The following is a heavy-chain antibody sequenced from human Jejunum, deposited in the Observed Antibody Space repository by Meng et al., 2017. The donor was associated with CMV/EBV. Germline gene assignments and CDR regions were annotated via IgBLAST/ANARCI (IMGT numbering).Heavy chain of an antibody. V-gene: IGHV4-59*01. J-gene: IGHJ4*02. Sequence: ISSYYWSWIRPPPGQGLEWIGYIYYSGSTNYNPSLKSRVTISVDTSKNQFSLKLSSVTAADTAVYYCARGSRITIFGVVTMPFDYWGQGTRVTVSS. CDR2: IYYSGST. D-gene: IGHD3-3*01. CDR3: ARGSRITIFGVVTMPFDY. CDR1: ISSYY.